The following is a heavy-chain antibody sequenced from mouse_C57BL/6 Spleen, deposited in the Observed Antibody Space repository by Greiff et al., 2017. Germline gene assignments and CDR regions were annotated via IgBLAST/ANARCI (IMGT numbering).Heavy chain of an antibody. D-gene: IGHD4-1*01. J-gene: IGHJ2*01. Sequence: DVQLQQSGAELVRPGASVKLSCTASGFNIKDGYMHWVKQRPEQGLEWIGWIDPENGDTEYASKFQGKATITADTSSNTAYLQLSSLTSEDTAVYYCTTEVGRDYWGQGTTLTVSS. V-gene: IGHV14-4*01. CDR2: IDPENGDT. CDR3: TTEVGRDY. CDR1: GFNIKDGY.